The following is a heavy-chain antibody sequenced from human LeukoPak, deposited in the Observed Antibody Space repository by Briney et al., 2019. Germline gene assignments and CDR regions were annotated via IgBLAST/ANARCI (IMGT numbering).Heavy chain of an antibody. V-gene: IGHV3-48*02. CDR3: VRDWGNDREFDY. J-gene: IGHJ4*02. D-gene: IGHD3-16*02. Sequence: GGSLRLSCIASKFTFGDYGMNWVRQAPGKGLEWVSFISSSGNTIYYTDSVKGRFTISRDNAKNSVNLQMSSLREEDTAVYYCVRDWGNDREFDYWGQGTLVTASS. CDR2: ISSSGNTI. CDR1: KFTFGDYG.